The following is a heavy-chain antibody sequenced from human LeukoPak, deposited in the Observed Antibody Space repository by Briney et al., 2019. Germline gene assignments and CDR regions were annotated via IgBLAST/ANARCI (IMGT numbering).Heavy chain of an antibody. J-gene: IGHJ4*02. Sequence: GGSLRLSCAASGFTFSSYSMNWVRQAPGKGLEWVSSISSSSSNIYYADSVKGRFTISRDNAKNSLTLQMNSLRAEDTAVYYCAGEEEYSSSSPDYWGQGTLVTVSS. V-gene: IGHV3-21*01. CDR3: AGEEEYSSSSPDY. CDR2: ISSSSSNI. D-gene: IGHD6-6*01. CDR1: GFTFSSYS.